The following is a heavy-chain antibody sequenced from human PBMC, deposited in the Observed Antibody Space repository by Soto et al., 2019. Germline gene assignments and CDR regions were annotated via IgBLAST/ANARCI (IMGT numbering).Heavy chain of an antibody. Sequence: LRLSCAASGFICSSYDMSWVRQAPGKGLEWVSTILVDGRTFYVDSVKGRFTISRDSSQNTVYLQMNSLTAGDTALYYCAKATATGGGAFDICGQGTMVTVS. CDR3: AKATATGGGAFDI. CDR2: ILVDGRT. D-gene: IGHD2-8*02. V-gene: IGHV3-23*01. J-gene: IGHJ3*02. CDR1: GFICSSYD.